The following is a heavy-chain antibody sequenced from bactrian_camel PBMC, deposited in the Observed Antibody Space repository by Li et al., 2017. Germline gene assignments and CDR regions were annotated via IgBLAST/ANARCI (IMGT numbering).Heavy chain of an antibody. D-gene: IGHD1*01. J-gene: IGHJ4*01. CDR2: ISPDGKE. Sequence: HVQLVESGGGSVQIGGSLTLACAASRGFDDADAEWGWFRQAPGAQSEMVASISPDGKEYYSDSVKGRFTISRDKVKNVVYLHMKSLRPEDTYMYFCAKHNRMRDFCPLTHWGYDTRGQGTQVTVS. CDR3: AKHNRMRDFCPLTHWGYDT. V-gene: IGHV3S53*01. CDR1: RGFDDADAE.